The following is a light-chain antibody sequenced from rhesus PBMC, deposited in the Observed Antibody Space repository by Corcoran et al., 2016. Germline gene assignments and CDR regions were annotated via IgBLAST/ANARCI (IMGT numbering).Light chain of an antibody. CDR1: QGSSNL. CDR3: QQHNSYPLT. V-gene: IGKV1S14*01. Sequence: DIQMTQSPSSLSASVGDTVTITCRASQGSSNLLALFQQKTGKAPKPLCYSGSHLESGVPSRFRGSGSGTDFTLTISSLQPEDFATYYCQQHNSYPLTFGGGTKVELK. J-gene: IGKJ4*01. CDR2: SGS.